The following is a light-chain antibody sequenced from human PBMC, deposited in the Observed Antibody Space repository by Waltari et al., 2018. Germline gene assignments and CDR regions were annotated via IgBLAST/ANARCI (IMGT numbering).Light chain of an antibody. CDR1: RPKIGAHYV. V-gene: IGLV1-40*01. Sequence: QSVLTHPPSVPGAQGQRLPSPCPESRPKIGAHYVVTWYRHLPGKAPKLPFYGNNNRPSGVPDRFSGSKSGTSASLAITGLQAEDEADYYCQSYDSGLSGWMFGGGTKLTVL. CDR2: GNN. CDR3: QSYDSGLSGWM. J-gene: IGLJ3*02.